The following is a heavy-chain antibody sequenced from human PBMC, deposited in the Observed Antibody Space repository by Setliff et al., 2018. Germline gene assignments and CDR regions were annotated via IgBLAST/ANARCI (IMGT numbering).Heavy chain of an antibody. D-gene: IGHD6-19*01. V-gene: IGHV4-4*07. CDR1: GGSISSYY. J-gene: IGHJ6*03. CDR3: AREQWLDPPGYYYMDV. CDR2: IYIGGSA. Sequence: SETLSLTCTVSGGSISSYYWSWIRQPAGKGLEWIGHIYIGGSANYNPSLKSRVTMSIDTSKNQFSLKLNSVTAAGMAVYYCAREQWLDPPGYYYMDVWAKGTTVTVSS.